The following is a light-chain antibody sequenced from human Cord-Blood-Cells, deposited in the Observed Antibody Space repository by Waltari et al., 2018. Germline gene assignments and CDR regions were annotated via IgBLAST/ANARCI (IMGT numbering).Light chain of an antibody. V-gene: IGKV3-11*01. CDR1: QSVSSY. CDR3: QQRSNWLT. CDR2: DAS. J-gene: IGKJ4*01. Sequence: EIVLTQSPATLSLSPGERATLSCRASQSVSSYLAWYQQKPGQAPRLLIYDASNRATDIPARFSGSGSGTDFTLTISSLEPEDFAVDYCQQRSNWLTFGGGTKVEIK.